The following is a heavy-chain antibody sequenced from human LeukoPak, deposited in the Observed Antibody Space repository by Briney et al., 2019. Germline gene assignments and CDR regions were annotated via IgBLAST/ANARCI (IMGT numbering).Heavy chain of an antibody. CDR3: ARDSLLRGSGWDYWYFDL. Sequence: SETLSLTCTVSGGSVSNGNYYWSWIRQPPGQGLEWIGNMHYSGSTNYNPSLESRVTISVDTTMNQFSLLLTSATAADTAVYYCARDSLLRGSGWDYWYFDLWGRGTLVTVSS. D-gene: IGHD6-25*01. CDR1: GGSVSNGNYY. J-gene: IGHJ2*01. CDR2: MHYSGST. V-gene: IGHV4-61*01.